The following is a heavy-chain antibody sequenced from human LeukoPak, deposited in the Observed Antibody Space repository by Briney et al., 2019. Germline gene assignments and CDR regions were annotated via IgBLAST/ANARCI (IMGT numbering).Heavy chain of an antibody. CDR1: GYTFTSYA. J-gene: IGHJ4*02. V-gene: IGHV1-3*03. CDR3: ARARGYSGYDGLH. Sequence: ASVKVSCKASGYTFTSYAMHWVRQAPGQRLEWMGWINAGNGNTKYSQEFQGRVTITRDTSASTAYMELSSLRSEDMAVYYCARARGYSGYDGLHWGQGTLVTVSS. D-gene: IGHD5-12*01. CDR2: INAGNGNT.